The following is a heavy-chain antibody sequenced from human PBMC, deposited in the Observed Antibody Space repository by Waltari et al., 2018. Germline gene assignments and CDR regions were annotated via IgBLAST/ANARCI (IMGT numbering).Heavy chain of an antibody. CDR3: AKEPLIDY. J-gene: IGHJ4*02. V-gene: IGHV3-30*02. Sequence: QVQLVESGGGVVQPGGSLRLSCAASGFTFSSSGMHWVRQAPGKGLEWVAFIRYDGSNKYYADSVKGRFTISRDNSKNTLYLQMNSLRAEDTAVYYCAKEPLIDYWGQGTLVTVSS. CDR2: IRYDGSNK. CDR1: GFTFSSSG.